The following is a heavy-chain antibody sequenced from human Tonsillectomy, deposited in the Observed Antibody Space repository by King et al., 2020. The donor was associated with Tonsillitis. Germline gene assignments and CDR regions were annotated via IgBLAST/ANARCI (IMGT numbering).Heavy chain of an antibody. Sequence: VQLVESGGGLVQPGGSLRLSCAASGFTFSSYWMSWVRQAPGKGLECVANIKQDGSEKYYVDSVKGRFTISRDNAKNSLYLQMNSLRAEDTAVYYCAGDYYDSSGYATFDYWGQGTLVTVSS. CDR1: GFTFSSYW. CDR2: IKQDGSEK. CDR3: AGDYYDSSGYATFDY. D-gene: IGHD3-22*01. J-gene: IGHJ4*02. V-gene: IGHV3-7*01.